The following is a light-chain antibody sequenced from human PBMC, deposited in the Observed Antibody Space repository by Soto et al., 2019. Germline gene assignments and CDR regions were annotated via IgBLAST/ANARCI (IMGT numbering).Light chain of an antibody. V-gene: IGKV1-39*01. J-gene: IGKJ2*03. CDR1: RSIRTY. CDR2: TAS. CDR3: QQTYSIFNS. Sequence: DIQVTQSPSSLSASVGDRVTITCRASRSIRTYLNWYQQRPGKPPKLLIQTASTLQGGVPSRFSGSGSGTDFTLTISSLQPEDFATYYCQQTYSIFNSFGQGTKLEIK.